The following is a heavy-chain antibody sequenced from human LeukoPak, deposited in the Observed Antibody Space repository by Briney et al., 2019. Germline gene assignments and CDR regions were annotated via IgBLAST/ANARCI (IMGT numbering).Heavy chain of an antibody. CDR2: IKSKTDGGTT. Sequence: PGVSLRLSCAASGFTFSNAWMSWVRQAPGKGLEWVGRIKSKTDGGTTDYAAPVKGRFTISRDDSKNTLYLQMNSLKTEDTAVYYCTTAGLHYYGSVDYWGQGTLVTVSS. CDR3: TTAGLHYYGSVDY. CDR1: GFTFSNAW. J-gene: IGHJ4*02. D-gene: IGHD3-10*01. V-gene: IGHV3-15*01.